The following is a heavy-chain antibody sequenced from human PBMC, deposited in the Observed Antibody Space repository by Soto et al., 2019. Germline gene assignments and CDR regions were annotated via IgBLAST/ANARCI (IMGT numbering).Heavy chain of an antibody. CDR2: ISAHNGDT. V-gene: IGHV1-18*04. D-gene: IGHD3-10*01. J-gene: IGHJ4*02. CDR3: ARVRLSLFDY. Sequence: ASVKVSCEASGYTFTSYGITWVRQAPGQGLEWMGWISAHNGDTTYAQKFQGRVTMTTDTSTRTAYMELRSLRSDDTAVYFCARVRLSLFDYWGQGTLVTVSS. CDR1: GYTFTSYG.